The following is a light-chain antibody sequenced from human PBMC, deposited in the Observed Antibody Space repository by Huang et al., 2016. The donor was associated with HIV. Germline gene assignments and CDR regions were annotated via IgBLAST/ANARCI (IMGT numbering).Light chain of an antibody. CDR2: GAS. J-gene: IGKJ2*01. CDR1: QSVSSN. CDR3: QQYNNWPPWYT. V-gene: IGKV3-15*01. Sequence: EIVMTQSPATLSVSPGERATLPCRASQSVSSNVAWYQQKPGQAPRRLIYGASTRATGIPARFSGSGSGTEFTLTISSLQSEDFAVYYCQQYNNWPPWYTFGQGTKLEIK.